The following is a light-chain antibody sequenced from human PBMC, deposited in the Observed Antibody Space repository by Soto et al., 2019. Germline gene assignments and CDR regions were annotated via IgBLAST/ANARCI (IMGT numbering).Light chain of an antibody. CDR3: QHYNGH. J-gene: IGKJ4*01. V-gene: IGKV1-5*01. Sequence: DIQMTQSPSILSASVGDVVTITCRASQSIGKWLAWYQQKPGKAPKVLIYDASTLESGVPSRFSGGRSGTEFPLSISSLQPDDFASYYCQHYNGHFGGGTKVDIK. CDR1: QSIGKW. CDR2: DAS.